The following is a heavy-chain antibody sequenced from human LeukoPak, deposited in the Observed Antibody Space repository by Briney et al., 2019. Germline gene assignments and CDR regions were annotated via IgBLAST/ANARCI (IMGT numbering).Heavy chain of an antibody. D-gene: IGHD5-12*01. CDR2: INSDGSSI. Sequence: GGSLRLSCAASGFTFSSCWMHWVRQAPGKGLVWVSRINSDGSSISYADSVMGRFTISRDNAKNTLYLQMNSLRAEDTAVYYCSRGHDGYSAYEPAYYWGQGTLVTVSS. V-gene: IGHV3-74*01. CDR3: SRGHDGYSAYEPAYY. CDR1: GFTFSSCW. J-gene: IGHJ4*02.